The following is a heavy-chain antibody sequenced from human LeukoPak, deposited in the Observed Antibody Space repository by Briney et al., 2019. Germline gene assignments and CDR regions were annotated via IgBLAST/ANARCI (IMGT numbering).Heavy chain of an antibody. CDR1: GFMFSSNW. Sequence: GGSLRLSCAASGFMFSSNWMSWVRLAPGKGLEWAANIKEDGTETYYVDSVKGRFTISRDNAKNSLYLQMNSLRVEDTAVYYCAKEGRSLQTYWGQGTLVTVSS. V-gene: IGHV3-7*03. CDR2: IKEDGTET. D-gene: IGHD5-24*01. J-gene: IGHJ4*02. CDR3: AKEGRSLQTY.